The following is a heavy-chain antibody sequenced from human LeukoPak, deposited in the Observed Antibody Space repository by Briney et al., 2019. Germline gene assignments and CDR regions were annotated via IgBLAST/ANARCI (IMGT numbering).Heavy chain of an antibody. D-gene: IGHD2-2*01. Sequence: SETLSLTCTVSGGSISTYYWSWLRQPPGKGLEWIGYVYYSGSTNYNPSLKSRVTISADTSKNQFSLRLTSVTAADTAVYYCARGRAQYQLLFTTKTCYFDYWGQGTLVTVSS. J-gene: IGHJ4*02. CDR3: ARGRAQYQLLFTTKTCYFDY. V-gene: IGHV4-59*01. CDR2: VYYSGST. CDR1: GGSISTYY.